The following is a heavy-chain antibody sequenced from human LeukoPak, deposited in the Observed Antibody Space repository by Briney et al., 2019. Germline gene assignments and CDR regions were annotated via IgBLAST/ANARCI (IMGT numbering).Heavy chain of an antibody. CDR1: GGSINSYY. Sequence: PSETLSLTCTVSGGSINSYYWSWLRQPPGKGLEWIGYFFYSGDTNYNPSLKSRVTISLDTSKKQFSLKVTSVTAADTAVYYCARGLNRNDYGDYGYWGQGTLVTVSS. J-gene: IGHJ4*02. V-gene: IGHV4-59*01. CDR2: FFYSGDT. D-gene: IGHD4-17*01. CDR3: ARGLNRNDYGDYGY.